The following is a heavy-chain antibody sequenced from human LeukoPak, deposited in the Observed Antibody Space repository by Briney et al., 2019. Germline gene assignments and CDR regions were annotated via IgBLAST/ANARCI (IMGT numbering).Heavy chain of an antibody. Sequence: SETLSLTCTVSGGSINSSSYYWGWFRQPPGKGLEWIGSFYYTGSTYYNASLQSRVTISIDTSKNQFSLRLNSVTAADTAMYYCVKSGGYGLIDYWGQGTLVTVSS. CDR1: GGSINSSSYY. CDR2: FYYTGST. V-gene: IGHV4-39*01. CDR3: VKSGGYGLIDY. D-gene: IGHD1-26*01. J-gene: IGHJ4*02.